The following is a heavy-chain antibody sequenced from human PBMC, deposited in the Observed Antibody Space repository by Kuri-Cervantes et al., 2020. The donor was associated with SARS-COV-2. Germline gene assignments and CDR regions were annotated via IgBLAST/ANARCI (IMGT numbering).Heavy chain of an antibody. Sequence: ASVKVSCKASGYTFTTYDINWVRQATGQGLEWMGWMNPNSGNTGYAQKFQGRVTLTRDTSISTAYTELNSLTSEDTAVYYCARDREGGSGWFDPWGQGTLVTVSS. CDR3: ARDREGGSGWFDP. D-gene: IGHD3-16*01. V-gene: IGHV1-8*01. CDR2: MNPNSGNT. CDR1: GYTFTTYD. J-gene: IGHJ5*02.